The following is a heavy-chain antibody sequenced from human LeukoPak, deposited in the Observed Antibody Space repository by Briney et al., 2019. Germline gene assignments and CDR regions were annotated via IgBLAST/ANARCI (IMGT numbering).Heavy chain of an antibody. CDR3: AKDNAGYYGSGSSLGY. V-gene: IGHV3-53*05. D-gene: IGHD3-10*01. J-gene: IGHJ4*02. CDR1: GFTVSSNY. CDR2: IYSGGST. Sequence: PGGSLRLSCAASGFTVSSNYMSWVRQAPGKGLEWVSLIYSGGSTYYADSVKGRFTISRDNAKNSLYLQMNSLRAEDTALYYCAKDNAGYYGSGSSLGYWGQGTLVTVSS.